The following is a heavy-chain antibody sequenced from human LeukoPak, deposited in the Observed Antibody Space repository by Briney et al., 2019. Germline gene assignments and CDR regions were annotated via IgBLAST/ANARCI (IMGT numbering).Heavy chain of an antibody. CDR3: AKRDGYNSNPLKG. J-gene: IGHJ4*02. CDR2: ISGSGSST. Sequence: GGSLTLYCAASEFTFSSYAMSWVRQAPGEGLEWVSAISGSGSSTYYADSVKGRFTISRDNSKNTLYLQMNSLRAEDTALYYCAKRDGYNSNPLKGWGEGTLVTVSS. CDR1: EFTFSSYA. D-gene: IGHD5-24*01. V-gene: IGHV3-23*01.